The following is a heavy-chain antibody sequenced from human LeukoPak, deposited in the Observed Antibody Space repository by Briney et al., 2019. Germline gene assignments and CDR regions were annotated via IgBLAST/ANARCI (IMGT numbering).Heavy chain of an antibody. V-gene: IGHV4-4*07. Sequence: PSETLSLTCTVSGGSISSYYWSWIRQPAGKGLEWIGRIYTSGSTSYNPSLKSRVTMSVDTSKNQFSLKLSSVTAADTAVYYCARDRSWAAQWLAPGNYYGMDVWGQGTTVTVSS. J-gene: IGHJ6*02. CDR2: IYTSGST. D-gene: IGHD6-19*01. CDR1: GGSISSYY. CDR3: ARDRSWAAQWLAPGNYYGMDV.